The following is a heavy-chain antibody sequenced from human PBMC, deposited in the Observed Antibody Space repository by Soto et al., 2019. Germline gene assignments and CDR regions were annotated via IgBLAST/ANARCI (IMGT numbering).Heavy chain of an antibody. CDR3: VRQFDSSGWYDY. D-gene: IGHD6-19*01. CDR1: GYSFTSYW. J-gene: IGHJ4*02. Sequence: PGESLQISCQGSGYSFTSYWIGWVRQTPGKGLEWMGMIYPGDSDTRYSPSFQGQVTISAXXXIXXXCXQXXXPXASDTAMYYCVRQFDSSGWYDYWGQGTLGSVSS. CDR2: IYPGDSDT. V-gene: IGHV5-51*01.